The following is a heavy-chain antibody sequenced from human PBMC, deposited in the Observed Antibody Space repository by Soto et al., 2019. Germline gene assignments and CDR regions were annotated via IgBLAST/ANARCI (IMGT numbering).Heavy chain of an antibody. V-gene: IGHV1-69*01. Sequence: QVQLVQSGAEVKKPGSSVKVSCKASGGTFSSYAISGVRQAPGQGLEWMGGIIPIFGTANYAQKFQGRVTITADDSTSTAYMELSSLRSEDTAVYYCARRGYCGGDCSNYYYYGMDVWGQGTTVTVSS. CDR3: ARRGYCGGDCSNYYYYGMDV. CDR1: GGTFSSYA. D-gene: IGHD2-21*02. J-gene: IGHJ6*02. CDR2: IIPIFGTA.